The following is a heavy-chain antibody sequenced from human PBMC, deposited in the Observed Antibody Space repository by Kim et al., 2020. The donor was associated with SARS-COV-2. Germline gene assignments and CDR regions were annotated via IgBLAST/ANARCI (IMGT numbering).Heavy chain of an antibody. Sequence: GGSLRLSCAASGFTIKDYAMSWVRQAPGKGLEWVSSISYIGSRPYYADSVKGRFTITSDNSKNTLYLQLSSLRADDTAVYYCAKTVWGSSGPNWFDPWGQGTLVTVSS. D-gene: IGHD6-19*01. CDR2: ISYIGSRP. CDR3: AKTVWGSSGPNWFDP. J-gene: IGHJ5*02. V-gene: IGHV3-23*01. CDR1: GFTIKDYA.